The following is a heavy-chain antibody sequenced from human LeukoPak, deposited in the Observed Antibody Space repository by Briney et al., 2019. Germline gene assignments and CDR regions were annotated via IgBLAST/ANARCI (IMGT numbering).Heavy chain of an antibody. D-gene: IGHD3-10*01. Sequence: SETLSLTCTVSGGSISSSYWSWIRQPPGKGLGWIGYIYYSGSTNYNPSLESRVTISVDTSKNQFSLKLSSVTAADTAVYYCARLVYGLGSYHDYWGQGTLVTVSS. CDR2: IYYSGST. CDR1: GGSISSSY. J-gene: IGHJ4*02. V-gene: IGHV4-59*12. CDR3: ARLVYGLGSYHDY.